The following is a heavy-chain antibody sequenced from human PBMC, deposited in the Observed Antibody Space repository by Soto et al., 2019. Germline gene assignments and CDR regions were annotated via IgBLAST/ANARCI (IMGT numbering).Heavy chain of an antibody. J-gene: IGHJ5*02. D-gene: IGHD2-2*01. CDR3: AKFNRYCSSTSCENWFDP. Sequence: GGSLRLSCAASGFTFSSYGMHWVRQAPGKGLEWVAVISYDGSNKYYADSVKGRFTISRDNSKNTLYLQMNSLRAEDTAVYYCAKFNRYCSSTSCENWFDPWGQGTLVTVSS. CDR2: ISYDGSNK. CDR1: GFTFSSYG. V-gene: IGHV3-30*18.